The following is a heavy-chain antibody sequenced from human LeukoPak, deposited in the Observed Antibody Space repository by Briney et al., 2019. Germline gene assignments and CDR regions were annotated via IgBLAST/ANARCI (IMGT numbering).Heavy chain of an antibody. V-gene: IGHV4-39*07. D-gene: IGHD1-26*01. CDR3: AREPTGGSCYFDY. CDR2: LYYSGSA. Sequence: SETLSLTCTVSGGSISSSRYYWAWIRQSPGKGLEWIGSLYYSGSAYYNPSLKSRVTISVDTSKNQFSLKLSSVTAADTAVYYCAREPTGGSCYFDYWGQGTLVTVSS. CDR1: GGSISSSRYY. J-gene: IGHJ4*02.